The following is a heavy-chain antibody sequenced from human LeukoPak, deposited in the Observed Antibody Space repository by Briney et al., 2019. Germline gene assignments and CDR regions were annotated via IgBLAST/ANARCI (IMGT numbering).Heavy chain of an antibody. CDR1: GYTFTSYY. V-gene: IGHV1-46*01. CDR2: INPSGGST. J-gene: IGHJ4*02. CDR3: ARQPGIVAAGTRGYFDY. D-gene: IGHD6-13*01. Sequence: ASVKVSCKASGYTFTSYYMHWVRQAPGQGLEWMGIINPSGGSTSYAQKFQGRVTMTRDTSTSTVYMELSSLRSEDTAVYYCARQPGIVAAGTRGYFDYWGQGTLVTVSS.